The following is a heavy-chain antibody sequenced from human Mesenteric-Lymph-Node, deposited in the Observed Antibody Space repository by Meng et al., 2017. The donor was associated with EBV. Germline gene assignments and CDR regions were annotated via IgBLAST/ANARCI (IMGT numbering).Heavy chain of an antibody. V-gene: IGHV4-39*07. CDR2: IYYSGST. D-gene: IGHD2-15*01. CDR1: CGSIRSSSYY. CDR3: ARDRAVVVAATPNWFDP. J-gene: IGHJ5*02. Sequence: QRQLQETGPGLVKHAETLSLTCRVSCGSIRSSSYYWGWIRQPPGKGLEWIGSIYYSGSTYYNPSLQSRVTISVDTSKNQFSLKLSSVTAADTAVYYCARDRAVVVAATPNWFDPWGQGTLVTVSS.